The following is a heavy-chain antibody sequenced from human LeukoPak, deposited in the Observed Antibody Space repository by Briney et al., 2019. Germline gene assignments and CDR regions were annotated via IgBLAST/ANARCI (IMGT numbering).Heavy chain of an antibody. D-gene: IGHD3-22*01. V-gene: IGHV1-24*01. CDR2: FDPNDGET. CDR1: GYTLTELS. Sequence: GASVKVSCKVSGYTLTELSMHWVRQAPGKGLEWMGGFDPNDGETIYAHQFQGRVTMTEDTSTDTAYMELSSLRSEDTAVYYCARVPSHQDYYDSSGYYYEVSYYYGMDVWGQGTTVTVSS. CDR3: ARVPSHQDYYDSSGYYYEVSYYYGMDV. J-gene: IGHJ6*02.